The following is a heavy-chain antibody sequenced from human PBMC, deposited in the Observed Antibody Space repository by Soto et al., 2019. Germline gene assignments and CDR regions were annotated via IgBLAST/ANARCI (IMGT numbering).Heavy chain of an antibody. J-gene: IGHJ3*02. D-gene: IGHD4-4*01. CDR2: IKPGGGST. Sequence: QVQLLQSGAEVKKPGASVKVSCKASGYAFTSFHLHWLRQAPGKGPEWLGIIKPGGGSTSYAQQFRGRLTMTRDTSTSTVYMEMNSLRSDDTAVYYCARELATVTLDAFDIWGQGTTVTVSS. V-gene: IGHV1-46*01. CDR1: GYAFTSFH. CDR3: ARELATVTLDAFDI.